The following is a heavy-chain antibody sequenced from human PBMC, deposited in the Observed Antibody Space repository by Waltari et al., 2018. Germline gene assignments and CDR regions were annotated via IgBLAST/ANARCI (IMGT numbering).Heavy chain of an antibody. CDR3: AFPRGEGQWLPHDAFDI. J-gene: IGHJ3*02. Sequence: QVQLVQSGAEVKKPGASVKVSCKASGYTFPGHYLPWVRQAPDQGLEWMGWINPNSGGTNYAQKFQGRVTMTRDTSISTAYMELSRLRSDDTAVYYCAFPRGEGQWLPHDAFDIWGQGTMVTVSS. D-gene: IGHD6-19*01. CDR1: GYTFPGHY. V-gene: IGHV1-2*02. CDR2: INPNSGGT.